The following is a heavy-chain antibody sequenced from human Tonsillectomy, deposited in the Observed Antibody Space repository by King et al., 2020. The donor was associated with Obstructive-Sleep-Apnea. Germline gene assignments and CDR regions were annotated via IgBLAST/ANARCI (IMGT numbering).Heavy chain of an antibody. CDR1: GFTFSTYS. Sequence: VQLVESGGGLVKPGGSLRLSCAASGFTFSTYSMNWVRQAPGKGLEWVSSISSSSSFIYYADSVKGRFTISRDNAKNSLYLQMNSLRAEDTAVYYCARDGVLCFGEPPEYWGQGTLVTVSS. V-gene: IGHV3-21*01. CDR2: ISSSSSFI. D-gene: IGHD3-10*01. J-gene: IGHJ4*02. CDR3: ARDGVLCFGEPPEY.